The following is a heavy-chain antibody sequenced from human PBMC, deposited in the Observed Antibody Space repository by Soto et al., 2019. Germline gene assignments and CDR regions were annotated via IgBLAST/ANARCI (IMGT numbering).Heavy chain of an antibody. CDR3: ASDRIVATIYYYYGMDV. J-gene: IGHJ6*02. CDR1: GITFSSYA. D-gene: IGHD5-12*01. Sequence: QVQLVESGGGVVQPGRSLRLSCAASGITFSSYAMHWVRQAPGKGLERVAVISYDGSNKYYADSVKGRFTISRDNSKNTLYLQMNSLRAEDTAVYYCASDRIVATIYYYYGMDVWGQGTTVTVSS. V-gene: IGHV3-30-3*01. CDR2: ISYDGSNK.